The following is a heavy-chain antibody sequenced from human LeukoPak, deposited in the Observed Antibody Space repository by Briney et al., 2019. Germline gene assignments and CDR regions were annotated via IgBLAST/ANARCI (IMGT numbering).Heavy chain of an antibody. V-gene: IGHV4-39*07. CDR3: ARAGSGTYYRGFDY. CDR1: GGSISSSSYY. D-gene: IGHD3-10*01. CDR2: IYYSGST. J-gene: IGHJ4*02. Sequence: SETLSLTCTVSGGSISSSSYYWGWIRQPPGKGLEWIGSIYYSGSTYYNPSLKSRVTISVDTSKNQFSLKLSSVTAADTAVYYCARAGSGTYYRGFDYWGQGTLVTVSS.